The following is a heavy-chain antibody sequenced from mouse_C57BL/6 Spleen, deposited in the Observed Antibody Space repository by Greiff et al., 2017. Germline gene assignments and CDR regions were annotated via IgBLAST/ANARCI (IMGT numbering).Heavy chain of an antibody. CDR2: INPNNGCT. V-gene: IGHV1-18*01. D-gene: IGHD1-1*01. CDR3: ARPLYYGSSDWYFDV. Sequence: EVQLQESGPELVKPGASVKIPCKASGYTFTDYNMDWVKQSHGKSLEWIGDINPNNGCTIYNQKFKGKATLTVDKSSSTAYMELRSLTSEDTAVYYCARPLYYGSSDWYFDVWGTGTTVTVSS. J-gene: IGHJ1*03. CDR1: GYTFTDYN.